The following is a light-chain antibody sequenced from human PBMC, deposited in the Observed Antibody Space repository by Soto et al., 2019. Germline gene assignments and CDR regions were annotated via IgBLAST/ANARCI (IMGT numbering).Light chain of an antibody. J-gene: IGKJ1*01. Sequence: DIVMTQSPDSLPVSLGERATISCKSSQSVLYSSRNKTPLSWYRQKPGQPPKLLIYWASIRESGVPDRFSGSGSGTDYTLTISSLQAEDVAVYYCQQYHSFPWTFGQGTKVEIK. CDR2: WAS. V-gene: IGKV4-1*01. CDR3: QQYHSFPWT. CDR1: QSVLYSSRNKTP.